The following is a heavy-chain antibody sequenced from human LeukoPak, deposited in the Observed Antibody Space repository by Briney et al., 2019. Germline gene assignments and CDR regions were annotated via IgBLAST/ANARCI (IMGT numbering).Heavy chain of an antibody. D-gene: IGHD2-2*01. CDR1: GYTFTDYA. CDR2: INTDTGNP. J-gene: IGHJ4*02. CDR3: ARGRGYCSSTTCYAGYYFDY. V-gene: IGHV7-4-1*02. Sequence: ASVKVSCKASGYTFTDYAVNWVRQAPGQGLEWMGWINTDTGNPSYAQGFTGRFVFSLDTSVTTAYLQISSLKAEDTAVYYCARGRGYCSSTTCYAGYYFDYWGQGTLVTVSS.